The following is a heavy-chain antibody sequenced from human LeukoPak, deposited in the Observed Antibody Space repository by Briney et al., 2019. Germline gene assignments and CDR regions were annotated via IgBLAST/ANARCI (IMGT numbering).Heavy chain of an antibody. CDR1: GYTFTGYY. CDR3: ARLSVYCTNGVCPPPVRKNYYGMDV. Sequence: ASVKVSCKASGYTFTGYYMHWVRQAPGQGLEWMGWINPNSGGTNYAQKFQGRVTMTRDTSISTAYMELSRLRSDDTAVYYCARLSVYCTNGVCPPPVRKNYYGMDVWGQGTTVTVSS. V-gene: IGHV1-2*02. CDR2: INPNSGGT. D-gene: IGHD2-8*01. J-gene: IGHJ6*02.